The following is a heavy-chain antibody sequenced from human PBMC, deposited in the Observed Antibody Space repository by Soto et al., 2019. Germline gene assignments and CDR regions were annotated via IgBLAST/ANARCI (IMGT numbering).Heavy chain of an antibody. V-gene: IGHV3-7*01. CDR3: ARGGSSQLGS. CDR1: GFTFSTYW. Sequence: GGSLRLSCAASGFTFSTYWMSWVRQAPGKGLEWVANINQDESEKYYVDSVKGRFTVSRDNGKNSLHLQMNSLRAEDTAVYYCARGGSSQLGSWGQGTLVTVSS. D-gene: IGHD2-2*01. CDR2: INQDESEK. J-gene: IGHJ5*02.